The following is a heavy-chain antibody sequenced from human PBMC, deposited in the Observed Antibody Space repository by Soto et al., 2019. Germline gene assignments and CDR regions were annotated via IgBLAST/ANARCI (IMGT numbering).Heavy chain of an antibody. CDR1: GFTFNAYA. Sequence: EVPLLESGGGVVQPGGSLRLSCAASGFTFNAYAMGWFRQAPAKGLELVSTIHGGGGATHYADSVKGRFTIARDDSKNTLYAQMNSLRAEDTAVYYCAKFDGDPLEYWSLDFWGRGTLVTVSS. CDR3: AKFDGDPLEYWSLDF. V-gene: IGHV3-23*01. D-gene: IGHD2-21*02. J-gene: IGHJ2*01. CDR2: IHGGGGAT.